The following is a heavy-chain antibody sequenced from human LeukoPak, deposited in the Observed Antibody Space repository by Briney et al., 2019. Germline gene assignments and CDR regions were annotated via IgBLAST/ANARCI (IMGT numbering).Heavy chain of an antibody. V-gene: IGHV6-1*01. D-gene: IGHD6-19*01. J-gene: IGHJ4*02. Sequence: SQTLSLTCAISGDSVSSNSAAWNWIRQSPSRDLEWLGRTYYRSKWYKDYAVSVKSRITINPDTSKNQFSLQLNSVTPEDTAVYYCARDPTPGIAVAGYFDYWGQGTLVTVSS. CDR2: TYYRSKWYK. CDR3: ARDPTPGIAVAGYFDY. CDR1: GDSVSSNSAA.